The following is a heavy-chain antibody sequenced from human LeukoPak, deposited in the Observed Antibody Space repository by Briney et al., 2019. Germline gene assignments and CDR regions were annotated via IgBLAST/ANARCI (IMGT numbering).Heavy chain of an antibody. V-gene: IGHV3-30*04. CDR2: ISYDGSIK. CDR3: ANSYVRSPFDY. D-gene: IGHD3-16*01. CDR1: GSTFSSYA. Sequence: GGSLRLSCAASGSTFSSYAMHWVRQASGKGLEWVAVISYDGSIKYYADSVKGRFTISRDNSKNTLYLQMNSLRAEDTAVYYCANSYVRSPFDYWGQGTLVTVSS. J-gene: IGHJ4*02.